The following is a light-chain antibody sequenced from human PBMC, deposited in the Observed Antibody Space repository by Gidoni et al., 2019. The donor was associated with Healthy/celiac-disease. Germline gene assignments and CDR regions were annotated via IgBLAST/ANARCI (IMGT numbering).Light chain of an antibody. Sequence: DIQMTQSPSSLSASVGDRVTITCRASQSISSYLNWYQQKPGKAPKLLIYAASSLQSGVPSRFSGSVSGTDFTLTISSLQPEDFATYYCQQSYSTPENTFGGGTKVEIK. J-gene: IGKJ4*01. V-gene: IGKV1-39*01. CDR3: QQSYSTPENT. CDR1: QSISSY. CDR2: AAS.